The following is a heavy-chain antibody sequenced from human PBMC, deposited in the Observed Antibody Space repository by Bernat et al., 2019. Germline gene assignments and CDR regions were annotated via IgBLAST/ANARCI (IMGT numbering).Heavy chain of an antibody. V-gene: IGHV1-69*01. CDR1: GGTFSSYA. D-gene: IGHD2-15*01. Sequence: QVQLVQSGAEVKKPGSSVKVSCKASGGTFSSYAISWVRQAPGQGLEWMGGIIPIFGTANYAQKFQGRVTITADESTSTAYMELSSLRSEDTAVYYCAREDSGGSIEVGAGWFDPWGQGTLVTVSS. J-gene: IGHJ5*02. CDR3: AREDSGGSIEVGAGWFDP. CDR2: IIPIFGTA.